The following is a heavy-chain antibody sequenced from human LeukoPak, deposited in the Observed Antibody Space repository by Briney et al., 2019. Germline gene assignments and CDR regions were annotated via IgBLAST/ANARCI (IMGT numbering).Heavy chain of an antibody. CDR3: AKGLKQEKGDKTAAGPFDH. CDR1: GFAFSNYA. V-gene: IGHV3-23*01. CDR2: ISYTGGSR. Sequence: GGSLRLSCDTSGFAFSNYAMTWVRQAPGKGLEWVASISYTGGSRRYADSVKGRFTVSRDNSKTTLSLQMDSLRGEDTAVYYCAKGLKQEKGDKTAAGPFDHWGQGTLVVVSS. J-gene: IGHJ4*02. D-gene: IGHD6-13*01.